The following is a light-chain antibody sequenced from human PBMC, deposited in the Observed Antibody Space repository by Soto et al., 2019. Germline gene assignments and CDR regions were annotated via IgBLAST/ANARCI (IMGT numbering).Light chain of an antibody. CDR1: QGIGSY. CDR2: AAS. J-gene: IGKJ4*01. V-gene: IGKV1-9*01. CDR3: QQLSTYPST. Sequence: IQLTQSPSSLSASVGDRVTITCRASQGIGSYLAWYQQKPGEAPKLLIFAASTLQSGVPSRFSGSGSRTDFTLTSSSLQAEDFATYYCQQLSTYPSTFGGGTKVEIK.